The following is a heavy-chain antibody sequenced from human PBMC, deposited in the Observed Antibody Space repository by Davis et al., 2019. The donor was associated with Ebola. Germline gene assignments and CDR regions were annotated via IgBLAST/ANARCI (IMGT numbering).Heavy chain of an antibody. D-gene: IGHD2-15*01. J-gene: IGHJ5*01. CDR2: INHSGST. CDR3: ARGGPGYCSGGSCYRTHWFDP. CDR1: GGSFSGYY. V-gene: IGHV4-34*01. Sequence: MPGGSLRLSCAVYGGSFSGYYWSWIRQPPGKGLEWIGEINHSGSTNYNPSLKSRVTISVDTSKNQFSLKLSSVTAADTAVYYCARGGPGYCSGGSCYRTHWFDPWGQGTTVTVSS.